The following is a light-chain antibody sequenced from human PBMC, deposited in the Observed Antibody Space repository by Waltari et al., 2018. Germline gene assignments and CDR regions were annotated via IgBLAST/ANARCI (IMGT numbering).Light chain of an antibody. CDR1: QSIGSS. CDR3: QQYNNWPPGT. CDR2: HAS. Sequence: ETVVTQSPATLSVSPGERATLSCTTTQSIGSSLAWYQQKPGQAPRLLLYHASTRATGIPDRFSGSGSETEFTLTISSLQSEDFAVYYCQQYNNWPPGTFGQGTKVEI. V-gene: IGKV3-15*01. J-gene: IGKJ1*01.